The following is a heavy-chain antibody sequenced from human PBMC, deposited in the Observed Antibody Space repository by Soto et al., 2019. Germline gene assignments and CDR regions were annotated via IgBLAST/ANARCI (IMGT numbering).Heavy chain of an antibody. Sequence: GGSLRLSCAASGFTFSSYAMSWVRQAPGKGLEWVSAISGSGGSTYYADSVKGRFTISRDNSKNTLYLQMNSLRAEDTAVYYCAKDEDCSSTSCPSGYWGQGTLVTVSS. D-gene: IGHD2-2*01. CDR3: AKDEDCSSTSCPSGY. J-gene: IGHJ4*02. V-gene: IGHV3-23*01. CDR2: ISGSGGST. CDR1: GFTFSSYA.